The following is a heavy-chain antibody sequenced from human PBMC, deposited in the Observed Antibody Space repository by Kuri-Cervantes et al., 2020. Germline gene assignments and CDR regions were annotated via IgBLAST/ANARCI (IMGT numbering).Heavy chain of an antibody. D-gene: IGHD3-3*01. CDR1: GYTFTSYG. V-gene: IGHV1-18*01. J-gene: IGHJ6*03. CDR3: AAGFWSGYSYYYYYMDV. CDR2: INAGNGNT. Sequence: ASVKVSCKASGYTFTSYGISWVRQAPGQRLEWMGWINAGNGNTKYSQKFQGRVTITADESTSTAYMELSSLRSEDTAVYYCAAGFWSGYSYYYYYMDVWGKGTTVTVSS.